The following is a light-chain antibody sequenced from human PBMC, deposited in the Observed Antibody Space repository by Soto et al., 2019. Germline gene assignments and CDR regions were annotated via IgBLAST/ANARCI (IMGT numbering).Light chain of an antibody. J-gene: IGKJ1*01. Sequence: EIVLTQSPGTLSLSPGERATLSCRASQTVDTNYLAWYQQIPGQAPRLLIYGASTRATGIPDRFSSSGSGTDFTLTISRLDPEDSAVYYCQQYATSPWTFGQGTKVDIK. CDR3: QQYATSPWT. CDR2: GAS. CDR1: QTVDTNY. V-gene: IGKV3-20*01.